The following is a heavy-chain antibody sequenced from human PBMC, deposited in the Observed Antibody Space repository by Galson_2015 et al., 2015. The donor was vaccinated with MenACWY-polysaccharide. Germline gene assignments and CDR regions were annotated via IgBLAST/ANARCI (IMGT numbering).Heavy chain of an antibody. V-gene: IGHV3-30-3*01. D-gene: IGHD2-2*01. Sequence: SLRLSCAASGFTCSSYAMHWVRQAPGKGLEWVAVISYDGSNKYYADSVKGRFTISRDNSKNTLYLQMNSLRAEDTAVYYCAREGPSSTSCYDYWGQGTLVTVSS. CDR2: ISYDGSNK. J-gene: IGHJ4*02. CDR1: GFTCSSYA. CDR3: AREGPSSTSCYDY.